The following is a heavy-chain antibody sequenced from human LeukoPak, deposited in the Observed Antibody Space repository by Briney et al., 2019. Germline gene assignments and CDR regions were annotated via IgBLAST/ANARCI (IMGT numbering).Heavy chain of an antibody. CDR3: ARVSTTGLFDY. CDR2: INSDGSWT. V-gene: IGHV3-74*01. Sequence: SGGSLRPSCAASGNYWMHWVRQAPGKGLVWVSHINSDGSWTSYADSVKGRFTISKDNAKNTVYLQMNNLRAEDTAVYYCARVSTTGLFDYWGQGTLVTVSS. CDR1: GNYW. J-gene: IGHJ4*02. D-gene: IGHD2/OR15-2a*01.